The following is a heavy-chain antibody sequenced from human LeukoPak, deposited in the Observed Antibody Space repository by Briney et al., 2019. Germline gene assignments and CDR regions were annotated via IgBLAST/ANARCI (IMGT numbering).Heavy chain of an antibody. CDR2: INHSGST. CDR3: AIYHYYGSGSYYGGYNWFDP. D-gene: IGHD3-10*01. Sequence: SSETLSLTCAVYGGSFSGYYWSWIRQPPGKGLEWIGEINHSGSTNYNPSLKSRVTISVDTSKNQFSLKLSSVTAADTAVYYCAIYHYYGSGSYYGGYNWFDPWGQGTLVTVSS. J-gene: IGHJ5*02. CDR1: GGSFSGYY. V-gene: IGHV4-34*01.